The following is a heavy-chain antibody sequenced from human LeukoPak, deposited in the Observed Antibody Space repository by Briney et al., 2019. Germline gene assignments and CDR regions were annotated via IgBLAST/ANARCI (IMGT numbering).Heavy chain of an antibody. V-gene: IGHV1-8*01. CDR3: ARGPPNWGFDY. J-gene: IGHJ4*02. D-gene: IGHD7-27*01. CDR2: MSPNSGNT. CDR1: GYTFTSYD. Sequence: GASVKVSCKAPGYTFTSYDINWVRQATGQGLEWMGWMSPNSGNTGYAQKFQGRVTMTRNTFINTAYMELSSLRSEDTAVYYCARGPPNWGFDYWGPGTLVTVSS.